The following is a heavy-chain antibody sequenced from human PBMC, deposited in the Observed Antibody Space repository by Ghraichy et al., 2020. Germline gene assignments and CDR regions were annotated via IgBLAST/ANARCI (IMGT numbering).Heavy chain of an antibody. V-gene: IGHV3-74*01. CDR3: ARERVHPYYFDY. D-gene: IGHD1-1*01. CDR1: GFTFSSYW. J-gene: IGHJ4*02. CDR2: INSDGSST. Sequence: GSLRLSCAASGFTFSSYWMHWVRQAPGKGLVWVSRINSDGSSTSYADSVKGRFTISRDNAKNTLYLQMNSLRAEDTAVYYCARERVHPYYFDYWGQGTLVTVSS.